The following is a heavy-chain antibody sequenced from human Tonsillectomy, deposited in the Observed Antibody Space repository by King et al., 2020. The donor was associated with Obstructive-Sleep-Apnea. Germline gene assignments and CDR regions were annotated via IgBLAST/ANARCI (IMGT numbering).Heavy chain of an antibody. Sequence: VQLVESGGGVVQPGRSLRLSCAASGFTFSSYAMHWVRHAPGKGLEGVAVISYDGSNKYYADSVKGRLTISRDNSKNTLYLQMNSLRAEDTAVYYCARDEGIGVVMRGDLDYWGQGTLVTVSS. CDR2: ISYDGSNK. CDR3: ARDEGIGVVMRGDLDY. J-gene: IGHJ4*02. D-gene: IGHD3-3*01. V-gene: IGHV3-30*04. CDR1: GFTFSSYA.